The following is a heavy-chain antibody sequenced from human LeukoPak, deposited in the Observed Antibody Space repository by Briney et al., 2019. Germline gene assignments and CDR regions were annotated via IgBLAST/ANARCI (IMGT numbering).Heavy chain of an antibody. CDR1: GYTFTGYY. CDR3: STEDKYCSTTTCGDY. D-gene: IGHD2-2*01. J-gene: IGHJ4*02. CDR2: INPNSGGT. Sequence: RASVRLSCKASGYTFTGYYMHWVRQAPGQGLEWMGWINPNSGGTNYAQKFQGRVTMTRDTSISTAYLELSRLTSDDTAVYYCSTEDKYCSTTTCGDYWGQGTLVTVSS. V-gene: IGHV1-2*02.